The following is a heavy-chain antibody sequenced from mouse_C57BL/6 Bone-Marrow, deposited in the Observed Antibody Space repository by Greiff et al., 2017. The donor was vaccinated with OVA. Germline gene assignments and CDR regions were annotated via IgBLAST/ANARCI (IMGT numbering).Heavy chain of an antibody. V-gene: IGHV5-17*01. D-gene: IGHD1-1*01. CDR3: ARDYGSSYEWYCDV. J-gene: IGHJ1*03. Sequence: EVKLVESGGGLVKPGGSLKLSCAASGFTFSDYGMHWVRQAPEKGLEWVAYISSGSSTIYYADTVKGRFTISRDNAKNTLFLQMTSLRSEDTAMYYCARDYGSSYEWYCDVWGTGTTVTVSS. CDR1: GFTFSDYG. CDR2: ISSGSSTI.